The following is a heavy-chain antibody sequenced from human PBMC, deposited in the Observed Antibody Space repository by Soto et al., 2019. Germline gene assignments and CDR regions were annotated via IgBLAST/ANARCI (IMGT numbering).Heavy chain of an antibody. V-gene: IGHV1-69*10. J-gene: IGHJ4*02. CDR3: ARALPPSTVTTPHLFDY. CDR1: GGTFSSYA. D-gene: IGHD4-17*01. CDR2: IIPILGIA. Sequence: ASVKVSCKASGGTFSSYAISWVRQAPGQGLEWMGGIIPILGIANYAQKFQGRVTITADKSTSTAYMELSSLRSEDTAVYYCARALPPSTVTTPHLFDYWGQGTLVSVSS.